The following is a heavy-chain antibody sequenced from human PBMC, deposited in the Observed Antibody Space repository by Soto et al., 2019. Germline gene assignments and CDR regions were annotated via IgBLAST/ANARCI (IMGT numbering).Heavy chain of an antibody. CDR1: GGTFSSYA. D-gene: IGHD3-22*01. CDR2: IIPIFGTA. V-gene: IGHV1-69*13. CDR3: AKDYYDSSGYYSDY. Sequence: ASVKVSCKASGGTFSSYAISWVRQAPGQGLEWMGGIIPIFGTANYAQKFQGRVTITAGESTSTAYMELSSLRSEDTAVYYCAKDYYDSSGYYSDYWGQGTMVTVSS. J-gene: IGHJ4*02.